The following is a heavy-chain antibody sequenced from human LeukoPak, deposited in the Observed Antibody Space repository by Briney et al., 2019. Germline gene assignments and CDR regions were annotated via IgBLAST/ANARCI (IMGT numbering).Heavy chain of an antibody. CDR2: INHSGST. J-gene: IGHJ3*02. Sequence: PSETLSLTCAVYGGSFSGYYWSWIRRPPGKGLEWIGEINHSGSTNYNPSLKSRVTISVDTSKNQFSLKLSSVTAADTAVYYCARGSSATTFAFDIWGQGTMVTVSS. CDR1: GGSFSGYY. CDR3: ARGSSATTFAFDI. D-gene: IGHD3-22*01. V-gene: IGHV4-34*01.